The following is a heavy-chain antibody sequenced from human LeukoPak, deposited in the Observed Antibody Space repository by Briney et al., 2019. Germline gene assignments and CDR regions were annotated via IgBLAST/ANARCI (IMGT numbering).Heavy chain of an antibody. Sequence: KPGGSLRLSCAASGFTFSDYYMSWIRQAPGKGLEWVSYISSSGSTIYYADSVKGRFTISRDNSKNTLYLQMNSLRAEDTAVYYCAKSPLGGSGSYYWFDPWGQGTLVTVSS. CDR1: GFTFSDYY. CDR3: AKSPLGGSGSYYWFDP. V-gene: IGHV3-11*01. D-gene: IGHD3-10*01. J-gene: IGHJ5*02. CDR2: ISSSGSTI.